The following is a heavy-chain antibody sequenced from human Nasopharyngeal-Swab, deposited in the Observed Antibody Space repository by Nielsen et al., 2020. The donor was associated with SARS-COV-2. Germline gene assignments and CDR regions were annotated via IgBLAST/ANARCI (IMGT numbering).Heavy chain of an antibody. J-gene: IGHJ3*02. V-gene: IGHV1-69*06. CDR3: ARGLISGAYGGNSDAFDI. D-gene: IGHD4-23*01. CDR1: RGTFSTYT. CDR2: IIPICGTS. Sequence: SVKVSCKASRGTFSTYTTNWVRQAPGQGLEWMGGIIPICGTSNYAQKFQGRVTITADKPTTTVYMELSSLRSEDTAVYYCARGLISGAYGGNSDAFDIWGQWTVVSVSS.